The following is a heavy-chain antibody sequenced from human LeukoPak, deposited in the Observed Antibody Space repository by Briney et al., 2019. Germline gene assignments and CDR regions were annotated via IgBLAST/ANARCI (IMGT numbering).Heavy chain of an antibody. D-gene: IGHD6-6*01. J-gene: IGHJ4*02. CDR3: ARLPGASRPRYYFDY. Sequence: PSETLSLTCIVSGSSINRGYYWGWIRQPPGKGLEWIWTISDRGSTYNNPSLKSRVTISVDTSKNQLSLKLTSVPAADTAVYYCARLPGASRPRYYFDYWGQGTLVTVSS. CDR2: ISDRGST. CDR1: GSSINRGYY. V-gene: IGHV4-38-2*02.